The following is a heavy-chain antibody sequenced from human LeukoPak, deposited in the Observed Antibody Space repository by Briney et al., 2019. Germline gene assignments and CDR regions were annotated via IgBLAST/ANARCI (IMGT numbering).Heavy chain of an antibody. Sequence: ASVKVSCKASGYTFTSYYMHWVRQAPGQGLEWMGIINPSGGSTSYAQKFQGRVTMTRDTSTSTVYMELSSLRSEDTAVYYCATDLGTIAAAGTSGYFDYWGQGTLVTISS. V-gene: IGHV1-46*01. J-gene: IGHJ4*02. CDR2: INPSGGST. CDR1: GYTFTSYY. CDR3: ATDLGTIAAAGTSGYFDY. D-gene: IGHD6-13*01.